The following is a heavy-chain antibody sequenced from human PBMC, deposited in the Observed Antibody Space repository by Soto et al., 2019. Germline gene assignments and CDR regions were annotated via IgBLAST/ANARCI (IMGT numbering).Heavy chain of an antibody. D-gene: IGHD3-10*01. CDR2: ISGGKT. Sequence: GGSLRLSXTASGFTFSIYAMTWVRQAPGKGLEWVAGISGGKTYYADSVKGRFTISRDNPKSTLYLQMSRLRAEDTAVYFCAKDRRGLWFGEIDSWGQGTLVTVSS. V-gene: IGHV3-23*01. CDR1: GFTFSIYA. J-gene: IGHJ4*02. CDR3: AKDRRGLWFGEIDS.